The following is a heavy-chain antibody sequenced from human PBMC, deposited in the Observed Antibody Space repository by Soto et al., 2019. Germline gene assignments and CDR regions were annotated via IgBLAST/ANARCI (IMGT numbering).Heavy chain of an antibody. CDR3: ARDETDYSNYGNWFDP. V-gene: IGHV3-30-3*01. CDR1: GFTFSSYA. D-gene: IGHD4-4*01. CDR2: ISYDGSNK. Sequence: GGALRLSCAASGFTFSSYAMHWVRQAPGKGLEWVAVISYDGSNKYYADSVKGRFTISRDNSKNTLYLQMNSLRAEDTAVYYCARDETDYSNYGNWFDPWGQGTLVTVSS. J-gene: IGHJ5*02.